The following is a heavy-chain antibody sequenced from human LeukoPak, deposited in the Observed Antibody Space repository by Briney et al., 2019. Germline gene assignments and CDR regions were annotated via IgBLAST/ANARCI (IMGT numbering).Heavy chain of an antibody. Sequence: GESLKISCKGSGYSFTSYWIGWVCQMPGKGLEWVGIIYPDDSDTRYSPSFQDQVTISADKSISTASLQWSSLKASDTAIYYCARHYPGGDCFIDYWGQGTLVTVSS. CDR3: ARHYPGGDCFIDY. J-gene: IGHJ4*02. CDR1: GYSFTSYW. V-gene: IGHV5-51*01. CDR2: IYPDDSDT. D-gene: IGHD2-21*02.